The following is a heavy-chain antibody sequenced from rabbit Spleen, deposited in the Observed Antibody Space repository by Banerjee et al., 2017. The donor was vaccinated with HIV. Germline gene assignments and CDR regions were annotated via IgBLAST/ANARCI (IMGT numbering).Heavy chain of an antibody. V-gene: IGHV1S40*01. CDR3: ARDSGSSFSSYGMDL. CDR1: GVSFSGSSY. J-gene: IGHJ6*01. Sequence: QSLEESGGDLVKPGASLTLTCIASGVSFSGSSYMCWVRQAPGKGLEWIACIYAGSSGSTYSATWAKGRFTLSKTSSTTVTLQMTSLTAADTATYFCARDSGSSFSSYGMDLWGPGTLVTVS. D-gene: IGHD8-1*01. CDR2: IYAGSSGST.